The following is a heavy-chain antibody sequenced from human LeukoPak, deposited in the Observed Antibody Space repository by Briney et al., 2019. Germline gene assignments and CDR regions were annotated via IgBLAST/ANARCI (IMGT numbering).Heavy chain of an antibody. V-gene: IGHV3-21*01. CDR2: ISSSSSYI. Sequence: PGGSLRLPCAASGFTFSSYSVNWVRQAPGKGLEWVSSISSSSSYIYYADSVKGRFTISRDNAKNSLYLQMNNLRVEDTAVYYCARDAKTQDSSQPDYWGQGTLVTVSS. CDR1: GFTFSSYS. CDR3: ARDAKTQDSSQPDY. J-gene: IGHJ4*02. D-gene: IGHD6-13*01.